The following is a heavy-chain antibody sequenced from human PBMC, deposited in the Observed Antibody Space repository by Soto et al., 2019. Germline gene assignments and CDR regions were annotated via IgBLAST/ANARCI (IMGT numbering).Heavy chain of an antibody. D-gene: IGHD2-15*01. CDR1: SGSITEYS. V-gene: IGHV4-4*07. CDR2: MYRDGPT. CDR3: SRVCYTDSGGYPRPIFDS. Sequence: QLQLQESGPGLVKPSETLSLTCVVSSGSITEYSWTWIRRPAGKGLEWIGIMYRDGPTSYNPSLVSRVTTSLDTSNNNFSLQLTSVTVADTALYYCSRVCYTDSGGYPRPIFDSWVPGTLVTVSS. J-gene: IGHJ4*02.